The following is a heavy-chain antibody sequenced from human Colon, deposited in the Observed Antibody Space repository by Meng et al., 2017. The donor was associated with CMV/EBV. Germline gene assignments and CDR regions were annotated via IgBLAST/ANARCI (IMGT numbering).Heavy chain of an antibody. CDR3: ARVSSAGLALDV. Sequence: SWVVSGISVSGNYMTWVRQAPGKGLEWLSVIYSSGRTFYGDSAKGRFTISRDTSQNTVYLQMDTLRVEDTAMYYCARVSSAGLALDVWGQGTMVTVSS. V-gene: IGHV3-53*01. J-gene: IGHJ3*01. D-gene: IGHD3-22*01. CDR1: GISVSGNY. CDR2: IYSSGRT.